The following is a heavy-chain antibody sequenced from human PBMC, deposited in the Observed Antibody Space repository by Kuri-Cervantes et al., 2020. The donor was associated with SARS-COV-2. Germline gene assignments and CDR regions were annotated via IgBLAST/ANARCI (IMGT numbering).Heavy chain of an antibody. D-gene: IGHD4-17*01. CDR1: GGTFRSYV. CDR3: ARWGGTVSGEYYFDY. J-gene: IGHJ4*02. CDR2: IIPIFGTA. Sequence: SVKVSCKASGGTFRSYVISWVRQAPGQGLEWMGGIIPIFGTAKYAQKFQGRGTISTDESTNTAYMELSSLRSEDTAEYYCARWGGTVSGEYYFDYWGQGTLVTVSS. V-gene: IGHV1-69*05.